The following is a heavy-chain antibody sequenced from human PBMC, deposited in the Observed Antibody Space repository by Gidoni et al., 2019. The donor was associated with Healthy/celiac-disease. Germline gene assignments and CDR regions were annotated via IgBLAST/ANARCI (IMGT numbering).Heavy chain of an antibody. CDR2: IYSGGST. CDR1: GFTVSSNY. J-gene: IGHJ3*02. CDR3: ARDGYYDSSNDAFDI. V-gene: IGHV3-66*02. D-gene: IGHD3-22*01. Sequence: EVQLVESGGGLVQPGGSLRLSCAASGFTVSSNYMSWVRQAPGKGLEWVSVIYSGGSTYYADSVKGRFTISRDNSKNTLYLQMNILRAEDTAVYYCARDGYYDSSNDAFDIWGQGTMVTVSS.